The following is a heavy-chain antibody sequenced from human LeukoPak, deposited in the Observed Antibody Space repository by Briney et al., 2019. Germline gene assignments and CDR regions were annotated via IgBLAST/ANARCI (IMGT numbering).Heavy chain of an antibody. CDR1: GFTFSSYA. V-gene: IGHV3-23*01. Sequence: PGGSLRLSCAASGFTFSSYAMSWVRQAPGKGLEWVSAISGSGDSTYYADSVKGRFTISRDSSKNTLYLQMNSLRAEDTAVYYCARENDYSMDVWGKGTTVTVSS. D-gene: IGHD3-16*01. CDR2: ISGSGDST. CDR3: ARENDYSMDV. J-gene: IGHJ6*03.